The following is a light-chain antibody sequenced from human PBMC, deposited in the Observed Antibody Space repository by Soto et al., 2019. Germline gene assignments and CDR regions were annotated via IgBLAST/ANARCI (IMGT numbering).Light chain of an antibody. V-gene: IGLV2-14*01. CDR3: YSYTSISTYV. CDR1: GSDVGAYNY. CDR2: DVS. Sequence: QPVLTKPASVSGSPGQSITISCSGTGSDVGAYNYVSWYQQHPAKAPKLMIYDVSNRPSGVSDRFSGSKSGNTASLTISGLQAEDDADYYCYSYTSISTYVFGSGTKVTV. J-gene: IGLJ1*01.